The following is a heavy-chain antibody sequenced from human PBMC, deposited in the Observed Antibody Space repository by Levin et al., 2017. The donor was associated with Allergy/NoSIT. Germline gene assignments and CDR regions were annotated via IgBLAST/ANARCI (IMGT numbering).Heavy chain of an antibody. CDR3: ARWKHLSNWFDP. D-gene: IGHD5-18*01. J-gene: IGHJ5*02. Sequence: SETLSLTCAVSGGSVSSDDSSWSWIRQPPGKGLEWIGYISHRGYTYYNPSLKSRVAISIDRSKNQFSLRLTSVTAADTALYYCARWKHLSNWFDPWGQGTLVTVSS. CDR1: GGSVSSDDSS. CDR2: ISHRGYT. V-gene: IGHV4-30-2*01.